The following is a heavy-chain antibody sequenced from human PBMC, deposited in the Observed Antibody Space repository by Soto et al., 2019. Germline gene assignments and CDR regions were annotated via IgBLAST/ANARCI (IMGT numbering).Heavy chain of an antibody. CDR1: GYTFTTYC. J-gene: IGHJ4*02. CDR3: ARDKGSKAWYYYFDF. CDR2: ISAYNGNT. D-gene: IGHD1-26*01. V-gene: IGHV1-18*01. Sequence: GASVKVSCKASGYTFTTYCIAWVRQAPGQGLEWLGWISAYNGNTNYAQKFQGRVTMTTETSTNTAYMEVRSLRSDDTAVYYCARDKGSKAWYYYFDFWGQGTLVTVPQ.